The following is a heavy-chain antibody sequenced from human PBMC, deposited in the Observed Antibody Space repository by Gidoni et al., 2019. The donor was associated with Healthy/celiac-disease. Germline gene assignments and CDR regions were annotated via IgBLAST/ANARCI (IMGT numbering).Heavy chain of an antibody. CDR1: VGSISSYY. Sequence: QVQLQESGPGLVKPSETLSLTCTVSVGSISSYYWSWIRQPPGKGLEWIGYIYYSGSTNYNPSLKSRVTISVDTSKNQFSLKLSSVTAADTAVYYCAREGIAVAGGSYYYYGMDVWGQGTTVTVSS. V-gene: IGHV4-59*01. D-gene: IGHD6-19*01. J-gene: IGHJ6*02. CDR3: AREGIAVAGGSYYYYGMDV. CDR2: IYYSGST.